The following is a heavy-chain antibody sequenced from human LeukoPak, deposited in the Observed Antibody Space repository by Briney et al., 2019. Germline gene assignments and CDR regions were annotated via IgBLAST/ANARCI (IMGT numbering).Heavy chain of an antibody. CDR2: ISDIGSKT. J-gene: IGHJ3*02. Sequence: GGSLRLSCAASGFTVSSNYMSWVRQAPGKGLEWVSYISDIGSKTNYADSVKGRFTISRDNAKNSLYLQMNSLRAEDTAVYYCAAAAGYRFDIWGQGTMVTVSS. CDR3: AAAAGYRFDI. CDR1: GFTVSSNY. D-gene: IGHD6-13*01. V-gene: IGHV3-11*03.